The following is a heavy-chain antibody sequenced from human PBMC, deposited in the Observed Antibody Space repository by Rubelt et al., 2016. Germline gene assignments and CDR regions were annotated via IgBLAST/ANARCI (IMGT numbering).Heavy chain of an antibody. CDR3: ARGVRG. D-gene: IGHD3-10*01. CDR1: GGSISNSPYS. V-gene: IGHV4-39*07. Sequence: QLQLQESGPGLVKPSETLSLTCAVSGGSISNSPYSWGWIRQPPGKGLEWIGSINYSGSTYYNPSLKRRVTISVDTSKNQFSLKLRSVTAADTAVYYCARGVRGWGQGTLVTVSS. J-gene: IGHJ4*02. CDR2: INYSGST.